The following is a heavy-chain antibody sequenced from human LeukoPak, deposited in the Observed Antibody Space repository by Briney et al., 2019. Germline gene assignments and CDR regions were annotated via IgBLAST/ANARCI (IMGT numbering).Heavy chain of an antibody. V-gene: IGHV3-66*01. Sequence: PGGSLRLSCVASGFTVSSNYMSWVRQAPGKGLEWVSVIYSGGSTYYADSVKGRFTISRDNSKNTLYLQMNSLRAEDTAVYYCARGIAAAHSYYYYYGMDVWGQGTTVTVSS. CDR3: ARGIAAAHSYYYYYGMDV. CDR1: GFTVSSNY. CDR2: IYSGGST. J-gene: IGHJ6*02. D-gene: IGHD6-13*01.